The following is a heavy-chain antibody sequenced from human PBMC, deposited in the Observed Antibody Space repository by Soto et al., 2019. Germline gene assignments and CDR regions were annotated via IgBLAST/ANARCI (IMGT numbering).Heavy chain of an antibody. D-gene: IGHD6-19*01. J-gene: IGHJ5*01. CDR1: GFTFSSYG. CDR2: ISYDGSNK. CDR3: AKDRVQRLLQSRVWGDS. V-gene: IGHV3-30*18. Sequence: QVQLVESGGGVVQPGRSLRLSCAASGFTFSSYGMHWVRQAPGKGLEWVAVISYDGSNKYYADSVKGRFTISRDKSKNTLYLQMNSLRADDTAVYYCAKDRVQRLLQSRVWGDSWGQGTLVTVSS.